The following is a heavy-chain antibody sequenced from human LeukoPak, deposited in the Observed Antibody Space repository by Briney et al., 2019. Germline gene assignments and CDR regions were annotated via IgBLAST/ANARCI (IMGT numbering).Heavy chain of an antibody. CDR2: ISGSAHKI. Sequence: GGSLRLSCAASGVTFSNIWMYWVRQAPEKGLDWVSVISGSAHKIRYADSVKGRFTISRDNSENIVYLQMNNLRAEDTAVYYCAGRVTGYSSGYVYWGQGTLVTVSS. D-gene: IGHD5-18*01. V-gene: IGHV3-23*01. J-gene: IGHJ4*02. CDR1: GVTFSNIW. CDR3: AGRVTGYSSGYVY.